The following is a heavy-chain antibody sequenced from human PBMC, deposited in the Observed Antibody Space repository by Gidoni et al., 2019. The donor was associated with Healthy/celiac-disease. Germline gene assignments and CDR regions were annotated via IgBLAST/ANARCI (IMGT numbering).Heavy chain of an antibody. D-gene: IGHD6-19*01. CDR3: ARDKEPQWY. V-gene: IGHV3-7*03. CDR1: GFTFSSYC. CDR2: IKQDGSEK. Sequence: EVQLVEYGGGLVQPGGSLRLSCAASGFTFSSYCMSWVRQAPGKGLEWVTNIKQDGSEKYYVDSVKGRVTISRDNAKNSLYLQMNSLRAEDTAVYYCARDKEPQWYWGQGTLVTVSS. J-gene: IGHJ4*02.